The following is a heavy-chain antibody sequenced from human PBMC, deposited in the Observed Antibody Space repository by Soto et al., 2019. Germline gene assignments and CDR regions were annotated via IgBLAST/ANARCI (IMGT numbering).Heavy chain of an antibody. V-gene: IGHV4-31*03. CDR1: GGSISSGGYY. D-gene: IGHD3-3*01. CDR2: IYYSGST. Sequence: SETLSLTCTVSGGSISSGGYYWSWIRQHPGKGLEWIGYIYYSGSTYYNPSLKSRVTISVDTSKNQFSLKLSSVTAADTAVYYCARWPGYPLGFGVVPRYYYYGMDVWGQGPTVTVSS. J-gene: IGHJ6*02. CDR3: ARWPGYPLGFGVVPRYYYYGMDV.